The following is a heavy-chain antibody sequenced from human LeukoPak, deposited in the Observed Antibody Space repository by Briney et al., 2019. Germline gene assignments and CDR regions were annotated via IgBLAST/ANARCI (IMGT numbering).Heavy chain of an antibody. J-gene: IGHJ4*02. CDR2: INHSGST. Sequence: SETLSLTCAVYGGSFSGYYWSWIRQPPGKGLEWIGEINHSGSTNYNPSLKSRVTISVDTSKNQFSLKLSSVTAADTAVYYCARGCRYQLLNFDYWGQGTLVTVSS. CDR3: ARGCRYQLLNFDY. D-gene: IGHD2-2*01. CDR1: GGSFSGYY. V-gene: IGHV4-34*01.